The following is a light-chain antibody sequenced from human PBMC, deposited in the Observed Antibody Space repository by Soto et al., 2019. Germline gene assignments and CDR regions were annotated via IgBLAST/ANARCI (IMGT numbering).Light chain of an antibody. Sequence: DIQMTQSPSSLSASVGDRVTITCRASQSITTYLNWFQQKPGKAPHLLIYAASNLLSGVPSRFSASGSGTDFTLTISSLQPEDFATYYCQQTYSSPLTFGPGTKVDIK. CDR2: AAS. CDR1: QSITTY. CDR3: QQTYSSPLT. J-gene: IGKJ3*01. V-gene: IGKV1-39*01.